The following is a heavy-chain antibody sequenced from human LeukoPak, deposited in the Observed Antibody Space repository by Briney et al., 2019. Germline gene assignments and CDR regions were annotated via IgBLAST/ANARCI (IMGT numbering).Heavy chain of an antibody. CDR1: GFTLSNAW. Sequence: GGSLRLSCAASGFTLSNAWMSWVRQAPGKGLEWVGRIKSKTDGGTTDYAAPVKGRFTISRDDSKNTLYLQMNSLKTEDTAVYYCTAFTYCGGDCYRDFDYWGQGTLVTVSS. CDR2: IKSKTDGGTT. J-gene: IGHJ4*02. V-gene: IGHV3-15*01. D-gene: IGHD2-21*02. CDR3: TAFTYCGGDCYRDFDY.